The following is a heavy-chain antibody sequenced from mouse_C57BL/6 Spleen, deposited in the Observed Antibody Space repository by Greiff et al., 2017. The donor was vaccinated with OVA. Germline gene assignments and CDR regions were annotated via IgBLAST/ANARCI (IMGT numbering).Heavy chain of an antibody. J-gene: IGHJ2*01. CDR1: GFTFSSYA. Sequence: EVMLVESGGGLVKPGGSLKLSCAASGFTFSSYAMSWVRQTPEKRLEWVATISDGGSYTYYPDNVKGRFTISRDNAKNNLYLQMSHLKSEDTAMYYCARGAFYYSNYLYYFDYWGQGTTLTVSS. CDR2: ISDGGSYT. V-gene: IGHV5-4*03. CDR3: ARGAFYYSNYLYYFDY. D-gene: IGHD2-5*01.